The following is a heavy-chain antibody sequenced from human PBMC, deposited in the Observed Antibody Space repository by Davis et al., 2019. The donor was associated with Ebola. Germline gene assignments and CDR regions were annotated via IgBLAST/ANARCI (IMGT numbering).Heavy chain of an antibody. CDR2: IYYAGTT. J-gene: IGHJ4*02. CDR3: ARKLRGSHVDY. D-gene: IGHD3-16*01. Sequence: PGGSLRLSCTVSGGSIGNYYWTWIRQHPGKGLEWIGYIYYAGTTNCNPSLKSRVTMSIDTSTNHFTLNLASVTAADTAIYYCARKLRGSHVDYWGQGTRVTVSS. V-gene: IGHV4-59*08. CDR1: GGSIGNYY.